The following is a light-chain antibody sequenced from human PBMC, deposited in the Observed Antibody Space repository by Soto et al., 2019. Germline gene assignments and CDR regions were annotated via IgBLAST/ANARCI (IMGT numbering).Light chain of an antibody. CDR1: QSVSSY. CDR2: DTS. V-gene: IGKV3-11*01. J-gene: IGKJ1*01. Sequence: EIVLTQSPATLSLSPGERATLSCRASQSVSSYLAWYQQKPGQAPRLLIYDTSNRATGIPARFSGSGSGTDFTLTISSLEPEDFAVYYCQQRNNWPTWTFGQGTKVDIK. CDR3: QQRNNWPTWT.